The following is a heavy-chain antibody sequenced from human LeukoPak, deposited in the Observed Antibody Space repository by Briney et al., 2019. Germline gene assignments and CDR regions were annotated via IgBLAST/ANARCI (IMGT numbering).Heavy chain of an antibody. CDR1: GGSISSYY. CDR3: ARRGLVRAAFDI. CDR2: IYYSGST. Sequence: SETLSLTCTVSGGSISSYYWSWIRQPPGKGLEWIGYIYYSGSTNYNPSLKSRVTISVDTSKNQFSLKLSSVTAADTAVHYWARRGLVRAAFDIWGQGTMVTASS. J-gene: IGHJ3*02. D-gene: IGHD6-19*01. V-gene: IGHV4-59*08.